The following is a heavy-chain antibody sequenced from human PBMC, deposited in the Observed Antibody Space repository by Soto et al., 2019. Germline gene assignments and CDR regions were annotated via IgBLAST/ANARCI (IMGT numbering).Heavy chain of an antibody. J-gene: IGHJ4*02. V-gene: IGHV1-69*01. CDR3: ARAPISSYCSGSSCYRNYFDY. CDR2: IIPIFGTE. D-gene: IGHD2-15*01. CDR1: GGTFSSYA. Sequence: QVQLVQTGAEVKKPGSSVKVSCKASGGTFSSYAIRWVRQAPGQGLEWMGGIIPIFGTENYAQKFQGRVTITADESMRTAYMELSSLRSEDTDVYYCARAPISSYCSGSSCYRNYFDYWGQGTLVTVSS.